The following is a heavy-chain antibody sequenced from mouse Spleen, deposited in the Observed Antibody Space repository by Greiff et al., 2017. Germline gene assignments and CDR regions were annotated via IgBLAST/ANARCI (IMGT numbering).Heavy chain of an antibody. V-gene: IGHV1-22*01. CDR3: ARRAIYDGYYGYFDV. Sequence: EVKLQESGPELVKPGASVKMSCKASGYTFTDYNMHWVKQSHGKSLEWIGYINPNNGGTSYNQKFKGKATLTVNKSSSTAYMELRSLTSEDSAVYYCARRAIYDGYYGYFDVWGAGTTVTVSS. CDR2: INPNNGGT. J-gene: IGHJ1*01. CDR1: GYTFTDYN. D-gene: IGHD2-3*01.